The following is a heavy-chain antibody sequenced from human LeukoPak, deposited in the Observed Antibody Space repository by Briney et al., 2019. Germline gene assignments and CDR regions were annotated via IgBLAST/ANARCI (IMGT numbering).Heavy chain of an antibody. Sequence: GGSLRLSCAASGFTFSNYWMSWVRQAPGKGLEWVAHINQDGSEEHYMDSVKARFIISRDNAKNSLSLQMGSLRAEDTAVYYCVRDGGVSGYDLLDYWGQGTLVTVSS. CDR3: VRDGGVSGYDLLDY. CDR1: GFTFSNYW. V-gene: IGHV3-7*01. D-gene: IGHD5-12*01. CDR2: INQDGSEE. J-gene: IGHJ4*02.